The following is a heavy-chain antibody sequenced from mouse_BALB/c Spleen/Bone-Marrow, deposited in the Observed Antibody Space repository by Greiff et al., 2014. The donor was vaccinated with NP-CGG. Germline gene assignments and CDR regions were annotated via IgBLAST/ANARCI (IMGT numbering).Heavy chain of an antibody. Sequence: QVQLQQSGAELMKPGASVKISCKATGYTLSSYWIEWVKQRPGHGLEWIGEILPGSGSTNYNEKFKGKATFTADTSSNTAYMQLSSLTSEDSAVYYCAREDYYGSSYGDYWGQGTTLTVSS. CDR2: ILPGSGST. J-gene: IGHJ2*01. CDR1: GYTLSSYW. V-gene: IGHV1-9*01. CDR3: AREDYYGSSYGDY. D-gene: IGHD1-1*01.